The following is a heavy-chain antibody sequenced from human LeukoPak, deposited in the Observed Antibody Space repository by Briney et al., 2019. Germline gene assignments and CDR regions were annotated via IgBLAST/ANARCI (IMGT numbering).Heavy chain of an antibody. J-gene: IGHJ4*02. D-gene: IGHD2-15*01. CDR2: INSDGRST. CDR1: GFAFSSYE. CDR3: AVNGVAAYYFDY. V-gene: IGHV3-74*01. Sequence: PGGSLRLSCAASGFAFSSYEMNWVRQAPGKGLVWVSRINSDGRSTNYADSVKGRFTISRDNAKNTLYLQMNSLRAEDTAVYYCAVNGVAAYYFDYWGQGTLVTVSS.